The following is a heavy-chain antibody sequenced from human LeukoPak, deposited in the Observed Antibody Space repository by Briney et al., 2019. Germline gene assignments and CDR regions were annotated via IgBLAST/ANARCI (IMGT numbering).Heavy chain of an antibody. Sequence: ASVKVSCKASGYTFTSYGISWVRQAPGQGLEWMGWISAYNGNTNYAQKFQGRVTITADESTSTAYMELSSLRSEDTAVYYCARDRGYYYDSSGLFDYWGQGTLVTVSS. J-gene: IGHJ4*02. D-gene: IGHD3-22*01. CDR2: ISAYNGNT. V-gene: IGHV1-18*01. CDR3: ARDRGYYYDSSGLFDY. CDR1: GYTFTSYG.